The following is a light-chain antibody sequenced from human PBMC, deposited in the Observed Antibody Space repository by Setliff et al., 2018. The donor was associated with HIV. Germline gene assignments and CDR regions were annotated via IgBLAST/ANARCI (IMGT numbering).Light chain of an antibody. J-gene: IGLJ1*01. Sequence: QSALTQPASVSGSPGQSITISCTGTSSDVGAYNYVSWYQQHPGKAPKLMIYDVSNRPSGVSRRFSGSKSGNTASLTISGLQAEDEAAYYCSSYTGSSTLEVFRTGTKVTVL. CDR1: SSDVGAYNY. CDR2: DVS. V-gene: IGLV2-14*03. CDR3: SSYTGSSTLEV.